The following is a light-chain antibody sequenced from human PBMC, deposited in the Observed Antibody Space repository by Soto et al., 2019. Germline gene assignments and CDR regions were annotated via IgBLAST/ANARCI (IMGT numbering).Light chain of an antibody. CDR2: DAS. J-gene: IGKJ1*01. CDR3: QQYSTYWT. V-gene: IGKV1-5*01. CDR1: QTVSRW. Sequence: DIQMTQSPSTLSASLGDRFTITFRASQTVSRWLAWYQQRPGRAPKLLIYDASTLESGVPSRFSGSGSGTEFTLTISSLQPDDSATYFCQQYSTYWTSGQGTKVDIK.